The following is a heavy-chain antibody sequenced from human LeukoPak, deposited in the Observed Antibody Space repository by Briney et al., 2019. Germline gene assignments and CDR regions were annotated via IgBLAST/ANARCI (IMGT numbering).Heavy chain of an antibody. CDR2: INHSGST. J-gene: IGHJ5*02. V-gene: IGHV4-34*01. Sequence: XGEINHSGSTNYNPSLKSRVTISVDTSKNQFSLKLSSVTAADTAVYYCARAFYGSGSYFGNWFDPWGQGTLVTVSS. D-gene: IGHD3-10*01. CDR3: ARAFYGSGSYFGNWFDP.